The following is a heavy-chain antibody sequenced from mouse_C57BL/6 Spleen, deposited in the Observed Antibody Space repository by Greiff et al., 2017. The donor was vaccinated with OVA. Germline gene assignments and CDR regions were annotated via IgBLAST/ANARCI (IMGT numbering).Heavy chain of an antibody. CDR2: IDPSDSYT. CDR1: GYTFTSYW. CDR3: ARKGTAQATWAWFAY. J-gene: IGHJ3*01. V-gene: IGHV1-69*01. D-gene: IGHD3-2*02. Sequence: QVQLQQPGAELVMPGASVKLSCKASGYTFTSYWMHWVKQRPGQGLEWIGEIDPSDSYTNYTQKFKGKSTLTVDKSSSTAYMQLSSLTSEDSAVYYCARKGTAQATWAWFAYWGQGTLVTVSA.